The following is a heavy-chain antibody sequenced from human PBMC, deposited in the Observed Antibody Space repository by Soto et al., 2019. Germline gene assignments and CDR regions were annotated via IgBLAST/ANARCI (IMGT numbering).Heavy chain of an antibody. J-gene: IGHJ6*03. CDR2: ISAYNGNT. CDR3: ASWSGYSPYYYMDV. V-gene: IGHV1-18*01. CDR1: GYTFTSYG. Sequence: ASVKVSCKASGYTFTSYGISWVRQAPGQGLEWMGWISAYNGNTSYAQKLQGRVTMTTDKSTSTAYMELRSLRSEDTAVYYCASWSGYSPYYYMDVWGKGTTVTVSS. D-gene: IGHD3-3*01.